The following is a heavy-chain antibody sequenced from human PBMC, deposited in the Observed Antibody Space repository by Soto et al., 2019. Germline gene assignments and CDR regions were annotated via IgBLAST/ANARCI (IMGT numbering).Heavy chain of an antibody. D-gene: IGHD2-15*01. CDR2: IIPIFGTA. Sequence: QVQLVQSGAEVKKPGSSVKVSCKASGGTFSSYAISWVRQAPGQGLEWMGGIIPIFGTANYAQKFQGRVTITADEATSTAYMELSSLRSEDTAVYYCARGRPYCSVGSCYWYFDLWGRGTLVTVSS. CDR1: GGTFSSYA. V-gene: IGHV1-69*12. J-gene: IGHJ2*01. CDR3: ARGRPYCSVGSCYWYFDL.